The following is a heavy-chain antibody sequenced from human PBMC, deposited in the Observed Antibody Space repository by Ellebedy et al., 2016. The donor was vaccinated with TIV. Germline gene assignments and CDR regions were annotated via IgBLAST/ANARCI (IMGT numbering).Heavy chain of an antibody. CDR3: ARYGDYVWDLKTDY. CDR1: GFTFSSYG. V-gene: IGHV3-33*01. Sequence: GGFLRLSXAASGFTFSSYGMHWVRQAPGKGLEWVAVIWYDGSNKYYADSVKGRFTISRDNSKNTLYLQMNSLRAEDTAVYYCARYGDYVWDLKTDYWGQGTLVTVSS. D-gene: IGHD4-17*01. J-gene: IGHJ4*02. CDR2: IWYDGSNK.